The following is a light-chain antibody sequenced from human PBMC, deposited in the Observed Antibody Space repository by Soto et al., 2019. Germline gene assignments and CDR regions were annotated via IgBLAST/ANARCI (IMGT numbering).Light chain of an antibody. Sequence: QSALTQPASVSGSPGQSITISCTGTSSDVGNYNYVSWYQQHPGKAPKLMIYDVSNRPSGVSNRFSGSKSGNTASLTISGLQVEDETDYYCSSYTSSSTYVFGTGTKVTAL. J-gene: IGLJ1*01. CDR1: SSDVGNYNY. CDR3: SSYTSSSTYV. V-gene: IGLV2-14*01. CDR2: DVS.